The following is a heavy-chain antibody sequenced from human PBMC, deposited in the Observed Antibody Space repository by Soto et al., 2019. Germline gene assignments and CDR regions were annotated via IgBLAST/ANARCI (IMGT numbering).Heavy chain of an antibody. CDR1: GGSISSNKW. CDR3: ARDDHIVVVPTSLSAMDV. CDR2: IYHSGST. D-gene: IGHD2-2*01. J-gene: IGHJ6*02. Sequence: QVQLQESGPGLVKPSETLSLTCAVYGGSISSNKWWSWVRQPPGKGLEWIGEIYHSGSTNYNPSLKSRVTISLDKSKNQFSLKLTSVTAADSAVYYCARDDHIVVVPTSLSAMDVWGQGTTVTVSS. V-gene: IGHV4-4*02.